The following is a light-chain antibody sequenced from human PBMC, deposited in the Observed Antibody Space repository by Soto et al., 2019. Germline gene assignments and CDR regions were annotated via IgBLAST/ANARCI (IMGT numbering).Light chain of an antibody. V-gene: IGKV1-5*01. CDR3: QQYSSFSRT. CDR1: QSISGW. Sequence: DIQVTQSPSSVSASVGDRVTITCRASQSISGWLAWYQQKPGKAPKLLIYAASRLESGVPSRFSGSGSGTEFTLTISSLQPDDFTTYYCQQYSSFSRTFGQGTKVDIK. J-gene: IGKJ1*01. CDR2: AAS.